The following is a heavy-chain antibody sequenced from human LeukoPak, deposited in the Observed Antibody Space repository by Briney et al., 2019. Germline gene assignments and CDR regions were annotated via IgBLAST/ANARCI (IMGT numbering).Heavy chain of an antibody. V-gene: IGHV3-43*02. CDR3: AKAGSSSLFAFDI. CDR2: ISGDGGST. CDR1: GFIFSSYE. D-gene: IGHD6-13*01. Sequence: PGGSLRLSCAASGFIFSSYEMNWVRQAPGRGLEWVSLISGDGGSTYYADSVKGRFTISRDNSKNSLYLQMNSLRTEDTALYYCAKAGSSSLFAFDIWGQGTMVTVSS. J-gene: IGHJ3*02.